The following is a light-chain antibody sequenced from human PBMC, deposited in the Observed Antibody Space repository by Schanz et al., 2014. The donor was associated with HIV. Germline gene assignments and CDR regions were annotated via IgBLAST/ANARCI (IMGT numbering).Light chain of an antibody. V-gene: IGLV2-8*01. CDR3: AAWDDSLNGRL. Sequence: QSALTQPPSASGSPGQSVTISCTGTSSDVGGHNYVSWYQHHPGKAPKLIIFEVSERPSGVPDRFSGSKSGNTASLAISDLQSEDEADYYCAAWDDSLNGRLFGGGTKVTVL. CDR1: SSDVGGHNY. CDR2: EVS. J-gene: IGLJ3*02.